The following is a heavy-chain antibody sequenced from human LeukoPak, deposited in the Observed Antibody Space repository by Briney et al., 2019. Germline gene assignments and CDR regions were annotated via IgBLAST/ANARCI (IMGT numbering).Heavy chain of an antibody. Sequence: GGSLRLSCAASGFTFSSYAMSWVRQAPGKGLEWVSAISGSGGSTYYADSVKGRFTVSRDNSKNTLYLQMNSLRAEDTAVYYCAKDPDWNYAGWFDPWGQGTLVTVSS. V-gene: IGHV3-23*01. CDR2: ISGSGGST. CDR1: GFTFSSYA. CDR3: AKDPDWNYAGWFDP. J-gene: IGHJ5*02. D-gene: IGHD1-7*01.